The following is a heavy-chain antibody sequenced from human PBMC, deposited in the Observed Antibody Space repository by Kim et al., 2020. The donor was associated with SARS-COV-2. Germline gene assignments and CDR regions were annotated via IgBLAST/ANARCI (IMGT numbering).Heavy chain of an antibody. CDR1: GFTFSSYD. CDR2: IGTAGDT. J-gene: IGHJ2*01. D-gene: IGHD4-17*01. Sequence: GGSLRLSCAASGFTFSSYDMHWVRQATGKGLEWVSAIGTAGDTYYPGSVKGRFTISRENAKNSLYLQMNSLRAGDTAVYYCARDGGPPYGHWYFDLWGRGTLVTVSS. V-gene: IGHV3-13*04. CDR3: ARDGGPPYGHWYFDL.